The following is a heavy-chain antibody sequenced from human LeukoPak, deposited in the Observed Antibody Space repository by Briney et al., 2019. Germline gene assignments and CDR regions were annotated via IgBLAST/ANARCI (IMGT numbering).Heavy chain of an antibody. CDR1: GFTFSSYG. Sequence: PGRSLRLSRAASGFTFSSYGMHWVRQAPGKGLEWVAVISYDGSNKYYADSVKGRFTISRDNSKNTLYLQMNSLRAEDTAVYYCAKDFGSGSYTPPNWFDPWGQGTLVTVSS. V-gene: IGHV3-30*18. CDR2: ISYDGSNK. CDR3: AKDFGSGSYTPPNWFDP. J-gene: IGHJ5*02. D-gene: IGHD3-10*01.